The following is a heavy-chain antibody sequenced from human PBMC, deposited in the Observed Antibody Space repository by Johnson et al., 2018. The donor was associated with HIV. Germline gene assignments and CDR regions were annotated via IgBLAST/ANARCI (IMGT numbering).Heavy chain of an antibody. CDR1: GFTVNSNY. CDR3: AKDSQWELPDAFDI. D-gene: IGHD1-26*01. J-gene: IGHJ3*02. V-gene: IGHV3-30*02. CDR2: IWYDGSNK. Sequence: VLLLESGGGLVQPGGSLRLSCAASGFTVNSNYMSWIRQAPGKGLEWVAVIWYDGSNKYYADSVKGRFSISRDDSKSTLYLQMSSLRGEDTAVYYCAKDSQWELPDAFDIWGQGTMVTVSS.